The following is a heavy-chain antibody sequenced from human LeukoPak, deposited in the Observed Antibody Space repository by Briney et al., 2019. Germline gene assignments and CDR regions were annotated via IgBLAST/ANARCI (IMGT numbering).Heavy chain of an antibody. CDR3: ERGDSDHYITLDY. D-gene: IGHD4-17*01. V-gene: IGHV3-48*01. Sequence: GGSLRLSCAASGFNLSAYSMNWVRQAPGKGLEWVSYISRSSDAIYDADSVKGRFTISRDNAKNLLFLQMNGLGVEDTALYYCERGDSDHYITLDYWGQGTLVTVSS. CDR1: GFNLSAYS. CDR2: ISRSSDAI. J-gene: IGHJ4*02.